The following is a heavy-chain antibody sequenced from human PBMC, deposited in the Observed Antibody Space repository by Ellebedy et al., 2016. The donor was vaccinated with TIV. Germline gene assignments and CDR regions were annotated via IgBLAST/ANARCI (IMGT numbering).Heavy chain of an antibody. CDR1: AGSIYSYY. Sequence: MPSETLSLTCTVSAGSIYSYYWSWIRQPPGKGLEWIGYIYYSGSTNYNPSLKSRVTISVDTSKNQFSLKLSSVTAADTAVYYCARRDDAFDIWGQGTMVTVSS. D-gene: IGHD5-24*01. V-gene: IGHV4-59*01. J-gene: IGHJ3*02. CDR3: ARRDDAFDI. CDR2: IYYSGST.